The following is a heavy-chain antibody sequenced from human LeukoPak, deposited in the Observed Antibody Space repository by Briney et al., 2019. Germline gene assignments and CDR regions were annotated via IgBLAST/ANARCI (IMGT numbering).Heavy chain of an antibody. CDR2: IYYSGST. CDR1: GGSISSYY. CDR3: ARGEATTVTTFDY. D-gene: IGHD4-17*01. Sequence: SETLSLTCTVSGGSISSYYWSWIRQHPGKGLEWIGYIYYSGSTYYNPSLKSRVTISVDMSKNQFSLKLSSVTAADTAVYYCARGEATTVTTFDYWGQGTLVTVSS. V-gene: IGHV4-59*06. J-gene: IGHJ4*02.